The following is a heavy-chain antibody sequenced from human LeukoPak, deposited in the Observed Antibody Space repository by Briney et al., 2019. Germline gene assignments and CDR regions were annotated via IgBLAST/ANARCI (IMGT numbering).Heavy chain of an antibody. CDR2: IKQDGSEK. CDR1: EFIFGSYW. Sequence: GGSLRLSCVGSEFIFGSYWMSWVRQAPGKGLEWVANIKQDGSEKYYVDSVKGRLTVFRDNDKNSLYLQMNRLRAEDTAMYFCARGYKSEPPAKYGMDVWGRGTTVIVSS. CDR3: ARGYKSEPPAKYGMDV. V-gene: IGHV3-7*01. J-gene: IGHJ6*02. D-gene: IGHD5-12*01.